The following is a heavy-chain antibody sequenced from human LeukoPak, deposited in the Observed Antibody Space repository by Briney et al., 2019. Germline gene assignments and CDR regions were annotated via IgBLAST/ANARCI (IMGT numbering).Heavy chain of an antibody. V-gene: IGHV3-23*01. CDR1: GFTFSSYA. CDR2: ISGSGGST. Sequence: GGSLRLSCAAPGFTFSSYAMSWVRQAPGKGLEWVSAISGSGGSTYYADSVKGRFTISRDNSKNTLYLQMNSLRAEDTAVYYCAKRGHDFWSGYYNDYYYGMDVWGQGTTVTVSS. D-gene: IGHD3-3*01. J-gene: IGHJ6*02. CDR3: AKRGHDFWSGYYNDYYYGMDV.